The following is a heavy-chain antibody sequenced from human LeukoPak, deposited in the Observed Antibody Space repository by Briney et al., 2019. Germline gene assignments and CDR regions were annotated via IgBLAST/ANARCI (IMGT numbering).Heavy chain of an antibody. CDR1: GFTFSTYS. CDR2: ISSSGGTK. CDR3: ARDRSFYWYFDL. V-gene: IGHV3-48*01. D-gene: IGHD1-26*01. Sequence: PGGSLRLSCTASGFTFSTYSITWVRQAPGKGLEWISYISSSGGTKHYADSVKGRFTISRDNAKNSVYLQMNSLRAEDMAVYYCARDRSFYWYFDLWGRGTLVTVSS. J-gene: IGHJ2*01.